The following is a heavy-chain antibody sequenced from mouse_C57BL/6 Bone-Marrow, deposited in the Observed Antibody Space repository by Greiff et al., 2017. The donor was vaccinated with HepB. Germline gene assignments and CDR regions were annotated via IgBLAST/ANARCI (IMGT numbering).Heavy chain of an antibody. Sequence: QVHVKQSGAELVKPGASVKMSCKASGYTFTSYWITWVKQRPGQGLEWIGDIYPGSGSTNYNEKFKSKATLTVDTSSSTAYMQLSSLTSEDSAVYYCAREAYYYGSSFAYWGQGTLVTVSA. D-gene: IGHD1-1*01. V-gene: IGHV1-55*01. J-gene: IGHJ3*01. CDR2: IYPGSGST. CDR3: AREAYYYGSSFAY. CDR1: GYTFTSYW.